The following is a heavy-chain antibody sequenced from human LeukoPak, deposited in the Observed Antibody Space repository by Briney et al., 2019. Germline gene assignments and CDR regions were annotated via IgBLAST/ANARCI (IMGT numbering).Heavy chain of an antibody. Sequence: GASVKVSCKASGYTFTSYALHWVRQAPGQRLEWMGWINTGNGNTKYSQEFQGRVTITRDTSASTAYMELSSLRSEDTAVYYCARGSMFGEFEFDPWGQGTLVTVSS. CDR2: INTGNGNT. J-gene: IGHJ5*02. V-gene: IGHV1-3*03. CDR3: ARGSMFGEFEFDP. D-gene: IGHD3-10*02. CDR1: GYTFTSYA.